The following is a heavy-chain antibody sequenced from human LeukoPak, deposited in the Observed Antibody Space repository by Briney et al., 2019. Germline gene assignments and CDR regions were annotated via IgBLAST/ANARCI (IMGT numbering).Heavy chain of an antibody. D-gene: IGHD6-19*01. CDR3: AKDGAVAGPECYFDY. CDR1: GFTFSSYG. CDR2: ISYDGSNK. J-gene: IGHJ4*02. V-gene: IGHV3-30*18. Sequence: QSGGSLRLPCAASGFTFSSYGMHWVRQAPGKGLEWVAVISYDGSNKYYADSVKGRFTISRDNSKNTLYLQMNSLRAEDTAVYYCAKDGAVAGPECYFDYWGQGTLVTVSS.